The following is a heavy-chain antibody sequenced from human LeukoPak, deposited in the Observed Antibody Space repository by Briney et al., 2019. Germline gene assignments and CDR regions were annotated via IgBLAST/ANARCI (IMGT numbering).Heavy chain of an antibody. CDR3: ARPAMGDSVRFPNDY. D-gene: IGHD2-21*02. Sequence: GGSLRLSCAASGFTFSSYAMSWVRQAPGKGLEWVSAISAGGGSTYYADSVKGRFTISRDNSKNTLYLQMNSLRAEDTALYYWARPAMGDSVRFPNDYWGQGTLVTVSS. CDR1: GFTFSSYA. J-gene: IGHJ4*02. CDR2: ISAGGGST. V-gene: IGHV3-23*01.